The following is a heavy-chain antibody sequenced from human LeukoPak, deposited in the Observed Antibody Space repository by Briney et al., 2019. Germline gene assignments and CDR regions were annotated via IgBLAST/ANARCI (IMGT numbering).Heavy chain of an antibody. D-gene: IGHD3-22*01. CDR3: ASVLSSGYFHYFDY. J-gene: IGHJ4*02. Sequence: SETLSLTCTVSGGSISTYYWSWIRQPPGKGLEWIGYIYYTGGTNYNPSLKSRVTISVDTSKNQFSLKLSSVTAADTAVYYCASVLSSGYFHYFDYWGQGTLVTVSS. V-gene: IGHV4-59*01. CDR2: IYYTGGT. CDR1: GGSISTYY.